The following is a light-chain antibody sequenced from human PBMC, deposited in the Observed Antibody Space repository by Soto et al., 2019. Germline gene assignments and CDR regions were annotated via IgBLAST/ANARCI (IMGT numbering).Light chain of an antibody. J-gene: IGKJ1*01. CDR2: DAS. V-gene: IGKV3-15*01. CDR3: QQYNNLPRT. Sequence: EIGLTQSPATLSVSPGERATLSCRASQSVSSDLAWYHQKPGQAPRLLIYDASTRATGIPARFSGSGSGTEFTLTINSLQSEDFAVYYCQQYNNLPRTFGQGTKVDIK. CDR1: QSVSSD.